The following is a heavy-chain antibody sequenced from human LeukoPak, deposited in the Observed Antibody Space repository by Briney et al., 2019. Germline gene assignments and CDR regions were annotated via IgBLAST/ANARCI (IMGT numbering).Heavy chain of an antibody. CDR1: GFTFTSYA. J-gene: IGHJ6*03. CDR3: ARVVATMDYYYYMDA. CDR2: INWNGDST. V-gene: IGHV3-20*04. D-gene: IGHD5-12*01. Sequence: GGSLRLSCAASGFTFTSYAMNWVRQAPGKGLEWVSGINWNGDSTGYADSVKGRFTISRDNAKNSLYLQMNSLRAEDTALYYCARVVATMDYYYYMDAWGKGTTVTVSS.